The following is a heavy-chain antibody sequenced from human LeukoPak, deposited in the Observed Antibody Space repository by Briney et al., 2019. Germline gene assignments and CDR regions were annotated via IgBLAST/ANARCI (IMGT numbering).Heavy chain of an antibody. CDR3: ARGPEGRWRPVGSYFDY. J-gene: IGHJ4*02. Sequence: SETLSLTCAVYGGSFSGYYWSWIRQPPGKGLEWIREINHSGSTNYNPSLKSRVTISVDTSKNQFSLKLSSVTAADTAVYYCARGPEGRWRPVGSYFDYWGQGTLVTVSS. CDR1: GGSFSGYY. D-gene: IGHD5-24*01. V-gene: IGHV4-34*01. CDR2: INHSGST.